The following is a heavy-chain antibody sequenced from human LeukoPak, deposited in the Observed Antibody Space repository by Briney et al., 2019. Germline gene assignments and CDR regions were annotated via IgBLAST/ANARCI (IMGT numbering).Heavy chain of an antibody. Sequence: GGSLRLSCAASGFIFSGYWMHWVRQAPGKGLVWLSRIKNDGSITSYADSVKGRFTISRDNAENTLYLQMNSLRVEDTAVYYCATGDYGALEYWGQGTLVTVSS. J-gene: IGHJ4*02. V-gene: IGHV3-74*01. CDR1: GFIFSGYW. D-gene: IGHD4-17*01. CDR2: IKNDGSIT. CDR3: ATGDYGALEY.